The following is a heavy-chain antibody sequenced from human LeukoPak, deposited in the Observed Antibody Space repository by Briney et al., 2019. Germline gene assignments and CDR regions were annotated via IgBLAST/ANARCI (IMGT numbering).Heavy chain of an antibody. V-gene: IGHV4-39*01. CDR1: GGSISSSSYY. CDR2: IYYSGST. D-gene: IGHD6-19*01. CDR3: ARGVITVGWQWLVG. J-gene: IGHJ4*02. Sequence: SETLSLTCTVSGGSISSSSYYWGWIRQPPGKGLEWIGSIYYSGSTYYNPSLKSRVTISVDTSKNQFSLKLSSVTAADTAVYYCARGVITVGWQWLVGWGQGTLVTVSS.